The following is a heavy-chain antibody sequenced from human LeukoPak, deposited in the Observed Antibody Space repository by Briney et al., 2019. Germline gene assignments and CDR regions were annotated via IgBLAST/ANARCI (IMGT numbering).Heavy chain of an antibody. Sequence: GGSLRLSCAASGFTFSSYAMSWVRQAPGKGLEWVANIKQDGSEKYYVDSVEGRFTISRDNAKNSLYLQMNSLRAEDTAVYYCARGVGYWGQGTLVTVSS. V-gene: IGHV3-7*01. J-gene: IGHJ4*02. CDR2: IKQDGSEK. CDR3: ARGVGY. CDR1: GFTFSSYA.